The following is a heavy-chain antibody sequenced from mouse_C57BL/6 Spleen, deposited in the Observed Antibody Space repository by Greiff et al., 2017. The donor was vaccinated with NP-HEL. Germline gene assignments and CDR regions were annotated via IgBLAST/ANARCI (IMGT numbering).Heavy chain of an antibody. CDR1: GYTFTDYY. D-gene: IGHD2-3*01. Sequence: EVQLQQSGPELVKPGASVKISCKASGYTFTDYYMNWVKQSHGKSLEWIGAINPNNGGTSYNQKFKGKATLTVDKSSSTAYMELRSLTSEDSAVYYCARWGYDGYLPYYWGQGTTLTVSS. CDR3: ARWGYDGYLPYY. V-gene: IGHV1-26*01. CDR2: INPNNGGT. J-gene: IGHJ2*01.